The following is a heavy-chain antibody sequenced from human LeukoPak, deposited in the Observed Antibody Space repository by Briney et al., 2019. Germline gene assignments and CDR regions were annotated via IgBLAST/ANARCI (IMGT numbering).Heavy chain of an antibody. Sequence: GGSLRLSCAASGFTFSSYGMHWVRQAPGKGLEWVAVISYDGSNKYYADSVKGRFTISRDNSKNTLYLQMNSLRAEDTAVYYCARGLWFGLVGAFDIWGQGTMVTVSS. D-gene: IGHD3-10*01. J-gene: IGHJ3*02. V-gene: IGHV3-30*03. CDR3: ARGLWFGLVGAFDI. CDR1: GFTFSSYG. CDR2: ISYDGSNK.